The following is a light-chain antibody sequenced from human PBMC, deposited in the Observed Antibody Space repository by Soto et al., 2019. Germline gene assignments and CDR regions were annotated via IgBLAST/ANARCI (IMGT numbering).Light chain of an antibody. CDR1: QGISSW. Sequence: DIQMTQSPSSVSASVGDRVTITCRASQGISSWLAWYQQKPGKAPNLLIYDASTLESGVPSRFSGSGSGTEFTLTISSLQPDDLATYYCQHYNSYPFTFGQGTRLEIK. CDR2: DAS. V-gene: IGKV1-5*01. J-gene: IGKJ5*01. CDR3: QHYNSYPFT.